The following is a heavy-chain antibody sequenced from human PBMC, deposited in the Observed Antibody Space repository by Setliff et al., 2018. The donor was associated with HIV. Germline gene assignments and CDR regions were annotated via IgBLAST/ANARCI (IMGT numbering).Heavy chain of an antibody. V-gene: IGHV3-7*01. D-gene: IGHD3-3*01. CDR2: INPDSTAT. CDR1: GFTLSASW. J-gene: IGHJ4*02. CDR3: ARHPYGVFDY. Sequence: PLGSLRLSCTASGFTLSASWMTWVRQAPGKGLEWVALINPDSTATFYVDSVQGRFTISRDNAQNSLYLQLNSLRAEDTGVYHCARHPYGVFDYWGQGTLVTVSS.